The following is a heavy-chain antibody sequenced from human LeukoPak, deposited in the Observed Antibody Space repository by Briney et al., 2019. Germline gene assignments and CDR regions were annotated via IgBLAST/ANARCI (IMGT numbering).Heavy chain of an antibody. D-gene: IGHD2-8*01. V-gene: IGHV4-4*02. J-gene: IGHJ4*02. CDR2: ISLTGLT. CDR3: SRENGAFSPFGY. CDR1: GGSISNTNW. Sequence: PSGTLSLTCGVSGGSISNTNWCSWVRQPPGQGLEWFGEISLTGLTHYNPSLESRVTVSLDKSKNQLSLNLTSVTAADTAVYYCSRENGAFSPFGYWGQGILVTVLS.